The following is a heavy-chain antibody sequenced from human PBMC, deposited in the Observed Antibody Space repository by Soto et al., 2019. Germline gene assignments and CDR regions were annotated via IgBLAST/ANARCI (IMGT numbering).Heavy chain of an antibody. V-gene: IGHV1-18*01. CDR3: ARVGGSSSWPDP. Sequence: ASVNVYCKAAGYAFTISGISWVRQAPGQGLEWMGWISAYNGNTNYAQKLQGRVTMTTDTSTSTAYMELRSLRSDDTAVYYCARVGGSSSWPDPWGQGTLVTVSS. J-gene: IGHJ5*02. D-gene: IGHD6-13*01. CDR2: ISAYNGNT. CDR1: GYAFTISG.